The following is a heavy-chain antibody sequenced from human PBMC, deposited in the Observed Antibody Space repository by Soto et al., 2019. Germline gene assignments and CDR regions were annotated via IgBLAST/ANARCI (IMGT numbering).Heavy chain of an antibody. V-gene: IGHV3-33*01. CDR3: AREDCSSTSCHPGTFDY. CDR1: GFTFSSYG. J-gene: IGHJ4*02. D-gene: IGHD2-2*01. Sequence: GGSLRLSCAASGFTFSSYGMHWVRQAPGKGLEWVAVIWYDGSNKYYADSVKGRFTISRDNSKNTLYLQMNSLRAEDTAVYYCAREDCSSTSCHPGTFDYWGQGTLVTVSS. CDR2: IWYDGSNK.